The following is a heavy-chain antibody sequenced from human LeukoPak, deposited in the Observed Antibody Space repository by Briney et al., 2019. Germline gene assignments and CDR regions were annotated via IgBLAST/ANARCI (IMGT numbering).Heavy chain of an antibody. CDR3: ARGGSSWTGWFDP. D-gene: IGHD6-13*01. V-gene: IGHV4-61*01. CDR1: GGSVSTDNYY. J-gene: IGHJ5*02. Sequence: SETLSLTCTVSGGSVSTDNYYWSWIRQPPGKGLEWIGEINHSGSTNYNPSLKSRVTISVDTSKNQFSLKLSSVTAADTAVYYCARGGSSWTGWFDPWGQGTLVTVSS. CDR2: INHSGST.